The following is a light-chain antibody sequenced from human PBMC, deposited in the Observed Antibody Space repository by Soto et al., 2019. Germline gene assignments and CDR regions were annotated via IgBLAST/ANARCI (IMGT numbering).Light chain of an antibody. J-gene: IGKJ4*01. CDR3: QQLNSYPLT. V-gene: IGKV1-9*01. CDR2: TAS. Sequence: DIQLTQSPSFLSASVGDRVTITCRASQGISTSLAWYQQKPGKAPKLLIYTASTLQSGVPSRFSGSGSGTEFARTICSLQPEDFATYYCQQLNSYPLTFGGGTKVEIK. CDR1: QGISTS.